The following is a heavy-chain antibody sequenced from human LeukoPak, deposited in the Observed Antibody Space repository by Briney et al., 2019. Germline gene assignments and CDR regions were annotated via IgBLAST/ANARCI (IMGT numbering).Heavy chain of an antibody. D-gene: IGHD6-19*01. V-gene: IGHV3-23*01. J-gene: IGHJ4*02. CDR3: AKARGVYSSGYYFDY. CDR1: GFTFSSYA. Sequence: GRSLRPSCAASGFTFSSYAMHWVRQAPGKGLEWVSIFYGGGGSTYYADSVKGRFTISRDNSKNTLYLQMNSLRAEDTAVYYCAKARGVYSSGYYFDYWGQGTLVTVSS. CDR2: FYGGGGST.